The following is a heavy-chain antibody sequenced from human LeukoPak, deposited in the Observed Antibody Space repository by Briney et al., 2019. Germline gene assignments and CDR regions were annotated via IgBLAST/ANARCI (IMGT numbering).Heavy chain of an antibody. J-gene: IGHJ4*02. CDR1: GSSLSELS. CDR2: FDVIDSET. V-gene: IGHV1-24*01. Sequence: GASVTVSCTGSGSSLSELSLYWVRQAPGKGLEGMGGFDVIDSETFYAQKFQGRVTMTEDSSTDTAYMELRSLTSDDTALYYCAAGRPYILLDYWGQGSLVTVSS. CDR3: AAGRPYILLDY. D-gene: IGHD5-18*01.